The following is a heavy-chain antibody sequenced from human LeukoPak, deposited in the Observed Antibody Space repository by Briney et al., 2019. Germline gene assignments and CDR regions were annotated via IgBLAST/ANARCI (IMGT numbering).Heavy chain of an antibody. D-gene: IGHD6-13*01. V-gene: IGHV1-8*01. CDR2: MNPNSGNT. Sequence: ASVKVSCKASGYTFTSYDINWVRQATGQGLEWMGWMNPNSGNTGYAQKFQGRVTMTRNTSISTAYMELSSLRSEDTAVYYCARVSSSWSFFDYWGQGTLVTVSS. CDR3: ARVSSSWSFFDY. CDR1: GYTFTSYD. J-gene: IGHJ4*02.